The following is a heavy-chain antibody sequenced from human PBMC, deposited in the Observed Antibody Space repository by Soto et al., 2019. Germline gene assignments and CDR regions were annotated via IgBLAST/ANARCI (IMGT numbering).Heavy chain of an antibody. CDR2: IYPGDSDT. Sequence: PGASLKISCKRSGYSFTSYWIGWVRQMPGKGLEWMGIIYPGDSDTRYSPSFQGQVTISADKSISTAYLQWSSLKAADTAMYYCARQGYSSSWYIGSYYYYGMDVWGQGTTVTVSS. CDR3: ARQGYSSSWYIGSYYYYGMDV. J-gene: IGHJ6*02. CDR1: GYSFTSYW. D-gene: IGHD6-13*01. V-gene: IGHV5-51*01.